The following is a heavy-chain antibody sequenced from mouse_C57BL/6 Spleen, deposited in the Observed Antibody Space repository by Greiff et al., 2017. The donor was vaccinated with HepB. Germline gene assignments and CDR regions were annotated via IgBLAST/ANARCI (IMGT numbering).Heavy chain of an antibody. CDR3: ARVRMVTTRGYYFDY. Sequence: QVQLQQSGAELARPGASVKLSCKASGYTFTSYGISWVKQRTGQGLEWIGEIYPRSGNTYYNEKFKGKATLTADKSSSTAYMELRSLTSEDSAVYFCARVRMVTTRGYYFDYWGQGTTLTVSS. J-gene: IGHJ2*01. CDR1: GYTFTSYG. V-gene: IGHV1-81*01. CDR2: IYPRSGNT. D-gene: IGHD2-2*01.